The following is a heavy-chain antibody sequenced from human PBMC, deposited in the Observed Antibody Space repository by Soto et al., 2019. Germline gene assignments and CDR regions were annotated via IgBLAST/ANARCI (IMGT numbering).Heavy chain of an antibody. D-gene: IGHD3-10*01. J-gene: IGHJ4*02. V-gene: IGHV3-64*01. CDR3: ARAGVWFGDLLLVY. Sequence: PGGSLRLSCAAYGFTFSSYAMHWVRQAPGKGLEYVSAISSNGGSTYYANSVKGRFTISRDNSKNTLYLQMGSLRAEDMAVYYCARAGVWFGDLLLVYWSQGPLVTVSS. CDR1: GFTFSSYA. CDR2: ISSNGGST.